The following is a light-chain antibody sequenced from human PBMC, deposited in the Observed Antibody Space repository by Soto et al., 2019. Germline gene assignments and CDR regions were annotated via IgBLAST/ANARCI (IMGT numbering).Light chain of an antibody. CDR3: HQLNRNPT. J-gene: IGKJ4*01. CDR2: AAY. CDR1: QGVSTY. V-gene: IGKV1-9*01. Sequence: IQVTQSPSSLSASVGDRITITCRASQGVSTYLAWYQQKPGKAPKLLIYAAYTLQSGVPSRFSGGGSGTDFTLTISSLQLEDFATYYCHQLNRNPTFGGGTKVEIK.